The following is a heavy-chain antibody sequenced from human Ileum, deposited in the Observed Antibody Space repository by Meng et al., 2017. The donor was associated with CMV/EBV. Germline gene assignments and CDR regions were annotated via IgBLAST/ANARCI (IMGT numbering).Heavy chain of an antibody. V-gene: IGHV5-51*01. CDR3: ARHVKLSQGGGVDY. CDR2: IWPDDSDT. CDR1: GYIFTNYW. Sequence: GGSLRLSCRGSGYIFTNYWLGWVRQMSGKGLEWMGIIWPDDSDTRYSPSFQGHVTISVDRSISTAYLQWSSLEASDTAMYYCARHVKLSQGGGVDYWGQGTLVTVSS. D-gene: IGHD2-8*01. J-gene: IGHJ4*02.